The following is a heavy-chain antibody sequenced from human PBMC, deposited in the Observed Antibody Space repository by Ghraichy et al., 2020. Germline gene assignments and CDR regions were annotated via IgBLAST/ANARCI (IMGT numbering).Heavy chain of an antibody. J-gene: IGHJ4*02. D-gene: IGHD3-3*02. V-gene: IGHV3-11*06. CDR1: GFTFRDSY. CDR2: ISGGSSYI. Sequence: LSLTCAASGFTFRDSYMGWVRQAPGKGLEHVAYISGGSSYINYADSLKGRFTVSRDNAGNSLFLQINNVRVDDTAMYYCVRDRRGNIYGFDLWGQGTLVTVSS. CDR3: VRDRRGNIYGFDL.